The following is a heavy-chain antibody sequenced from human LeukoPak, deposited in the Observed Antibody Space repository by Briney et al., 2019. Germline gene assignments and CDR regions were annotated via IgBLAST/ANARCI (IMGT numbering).Heavy chain of an antibody. CDR1: GFTLSHYA. D-gene: IGHD2-2*03. Sequence: GGSLRLSCAASGFTLSHYAMHWVRQVPGKGLVWVSHINTDGSSTTYADFVKGRFTISRDNAKNTLYLQMNSLRAEDTAVYYCARDGYCSSGTCYGKDYWGQGTLVTVSS. CDR3: ARDGYCSSGTCYGKDY. J-gene: IGHJ4*02. CDR2: INTDGSST. V-gene: IGHV3-74*01.